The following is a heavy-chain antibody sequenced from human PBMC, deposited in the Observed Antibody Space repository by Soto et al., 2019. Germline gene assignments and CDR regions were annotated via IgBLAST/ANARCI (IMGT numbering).Heavy chain of an antibody. Sequence: QVHLVQSGAEVKQPGSSVKISCKTSGGTFSTSTITWLRQAPGQGPEWMGRILPVLGITNYAEKFQGRLTITADKTTGTAYMELSNLRSEDTAVFYCAIPDTPNIDPGRDFFDYWGQGTLVTVSS. V-gene: IGHV1-69*02. CDR1: GGTFSTST. J-gene: IGHJ4*02. CDR2: ILPVLGIT. CDR3: AIPDTPNIDPGRDFFDY. D-gene: IGHD1-26*01.